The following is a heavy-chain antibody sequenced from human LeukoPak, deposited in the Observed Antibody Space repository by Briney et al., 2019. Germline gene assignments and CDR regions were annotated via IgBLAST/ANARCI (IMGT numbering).Heavy chain of an antibody. CDR2: INSSANTI. CDR3: VREAFDYIWGTYRLFEF. CDR1: GFIFSNYE. J-gene: IGHJ4*02. V-gene: IGHV3-48*03. Sequence: GGSLRLSCGASGFIFSNYEMNWVRQAPGKGLEWISYINSSANTIDYRDSVKGRFTISRDNGRNSLYLQMNSLRAEDTAVYYCVREAFDYIWGTYRLFEFWGQGTLVTVSS. D-gene: IGHD3-16*02.